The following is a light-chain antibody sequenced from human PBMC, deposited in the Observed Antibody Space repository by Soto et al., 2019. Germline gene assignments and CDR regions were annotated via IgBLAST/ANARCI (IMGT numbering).Light chain of an antibody. V-gene: IGKV2-24*01. Sequence: DIVMTQTPLSSPVTLGQPASISCTTSQSLLHSGGTTYLNWLQKSPGQPPRLLIYRVSNRFSGVTDRFSGSGAVTDFTLKISSVDTDDVGIYYYMQATHLPPYTFGQGTKLEI. CDR3: MQATHLPPYT. CDR1: QSLLHSGGTTY. CDR2: RVS. J-gene: IGKJ2*01.